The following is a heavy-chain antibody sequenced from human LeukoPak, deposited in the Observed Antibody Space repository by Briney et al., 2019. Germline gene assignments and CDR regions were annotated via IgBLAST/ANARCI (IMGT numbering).Heavy chain of an antibody. J-gene: IGHJ4*02. V-gene: IGHV3-23*01. CDR1: GFTFSRYA. CDR2: VNENGGRT. Sequence: GGSLRLSCAASGFTFSRYAMGWVRQAPGKGLEWVSTVNENGGRTYYADSVKGRFTMSRDDSRSTLYLQMNSLRAEDTAVYYCAKEGRPNSGGGFFDYWGQGTRVTVSS. CDR3: AKEGRPNSGGGFFDY. D-gene: IGHD5-12*01.